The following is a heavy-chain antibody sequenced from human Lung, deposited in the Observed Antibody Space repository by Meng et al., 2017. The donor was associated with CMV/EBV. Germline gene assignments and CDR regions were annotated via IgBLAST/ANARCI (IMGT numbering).Heavy chain of an antibody. CDR3: ARVWGGDNWLDP. Sequence: VSRGSISRSRHYWGWVRQAPGKGLEWIGSMLSGGSTFYNPSLKSRVSISIDVSKNQFSLSLSSVTTADTAVYYCARVWGGDNWLDPWGQGILVTVSS. CDR2: MLSGGST. CDR1: RGSISRSRHY. D-gene: IGHD3-16*01. J-gene: IGHJ5*02. V-gene: IGHV4-39*07.